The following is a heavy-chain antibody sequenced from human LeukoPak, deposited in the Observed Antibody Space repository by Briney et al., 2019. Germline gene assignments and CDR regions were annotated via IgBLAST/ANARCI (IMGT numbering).Heavy chain of an antibody. CDR3: ATYCSSTSCSFNPAHDHDAFDI. CDR1: GFTFGSYE. Sequence: PGGSLRLSCAASGFTFGSYEMNWVRQAPGKGLEWVSYISSSGSTIYYADSVKGRFTISRDNAKNSLSLQMNSLRAEDTAFYYCATYCSSTSCSFNPAHDHDAFDIWGQGKMATVSS. J-gene: IGHJ3*02. CDR2: ISSSGSTI. D-gene: IGHD2-2*01. V-gene: IGHV3-48*03.